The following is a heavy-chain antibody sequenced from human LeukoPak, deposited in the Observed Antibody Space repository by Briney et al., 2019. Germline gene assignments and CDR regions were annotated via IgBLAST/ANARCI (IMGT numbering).Heavy chain of an antibody. CDR3: ASGITRPFDFDF. D-gene: IGHD3-10*01. Sequence: SVKVSCKACGYTFTSYGISWVRQVPGQRLEWMGWISAYNGNTNYAQKLQGRVTMTTDTSTSTAYMELRSLRSDDTAVYYCASGITRPFDFDFWGQGTLVTVSS. CDR1: GYTFTSYG. CDR2: ISAYNGNT. V-gene: IGHV1-18*01. J-gene: IGHJ4*02.